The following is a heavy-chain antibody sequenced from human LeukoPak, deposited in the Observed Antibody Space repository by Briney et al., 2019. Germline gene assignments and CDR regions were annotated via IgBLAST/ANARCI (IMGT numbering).Heavy chain of an antibody. CDR3: GYTNNFYH. V-gene: IGHV3-7*01. CDR1: GLTFSGQW. D-gene: IGHD3-16*02. CDR2: IKYDGREK. J-gene: IGHJ4*02. Sequence: WGSLRLSCVASGLTFSGQWLNWVRQAPGQGLEWVANIKYDGREKYYVDSVRGGSTISRDDGQNSLSLHMNTVRAEDTAVYYCGYTNNFYHWGQGALVVVSA.